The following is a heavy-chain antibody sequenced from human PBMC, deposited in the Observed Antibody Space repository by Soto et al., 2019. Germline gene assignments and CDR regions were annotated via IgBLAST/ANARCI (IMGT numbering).Heavy chain of an antibody. CDR1: GFTFSSYD. CDR3: ARGRYCSSTSCDYYGMDV. Sequence: EVQLVESGGGLVQPGGSLRLSCAASGFTFSSYDMHWVRQATGKGLEWVSAIGTAGDTYYPGSVKGRFTISRENAKNSLYLQMNSLRAGGTAVYYWARGRYCSSTSCDYYGMDVWGRGTTVTVSS. CDR2: IGTAGDT. V-gene: IGHV3-13*01. D-gene: IGHD2-2*01. J-gene: IGHJ6*02.